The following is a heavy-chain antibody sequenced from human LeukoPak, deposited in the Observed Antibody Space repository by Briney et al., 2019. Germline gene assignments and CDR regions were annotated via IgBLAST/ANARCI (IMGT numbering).Heavy chain of an antibody. Sequence: SETLSLTCAVSGASISSSNYYWGWVRQSPGKGLEWIGNIYSSGNTYYNASLKSRVTMYIDTSKNQFSLKLSSVTAADTAVYYCARHGHSREWLLPYFDYWGQGTLVTVSS. CDR3: ARHGHSREWLLPYFDY. CDR1: GASISSSNYY. D-gene: IGHD3-22*01. CDR2: IYSSGNT. V-gene: IGHV4-39*01. J-gene: IGHJ4*02.